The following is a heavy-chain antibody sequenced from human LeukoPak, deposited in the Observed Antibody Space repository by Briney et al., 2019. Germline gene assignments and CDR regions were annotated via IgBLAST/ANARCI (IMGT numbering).Heavy chain of an antibody. V-gene: IGHV3-20*04. Sequence: GGSLRLSCAASGFTFDDYGMSWVRHAPGKGLEWVSGTNWNGGSTVYADSVKGRFTISRDNAKNSLYLQMNSLRAEDTALDYCARDGSGSSWYVRYYWGQRALVTVSS. CDR1: GFTFDDYG. J-gene: IGHJ4*02. D-gene: IGHD6-13*01. CDR3: ARDGSGSSWYVRYY. CDR2: TNWNGGST.